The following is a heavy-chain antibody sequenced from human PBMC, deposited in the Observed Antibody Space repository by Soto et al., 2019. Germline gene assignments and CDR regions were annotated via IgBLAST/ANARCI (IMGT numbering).Heavy chain of an antibody. V-gene: IGHV4-34*01. CDR1: GGSFSGYY. CDR3: ARETYYYDSSGYYGAFDI. Sequence: SETLSLTCAVYGGSFSGYYWSWIRQPPGKGLEWIGEINHSGSTNYNPSLKSRVTISVDTSKNQFSLKLSSVTAADTAVYYCARETYYYDSSGYYGAFDIWGQGTMVTVSS. CDR2: INHSGST. D-gene: IGHD3-22*01. J-gene: IGHJ3*02.